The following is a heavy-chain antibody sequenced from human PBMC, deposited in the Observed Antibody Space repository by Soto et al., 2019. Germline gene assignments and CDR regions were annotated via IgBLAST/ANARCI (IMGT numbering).Heavy chain of an antibody. Sequence: QVQLVESGGGVVQPGRSLRLSCAASGFTFSSYAMHWVRQAPGKGLEWVTIISYDGSNKYYADSVKGRFTISRDNSKNTRYLQMNRLRAEDTAVYYWARGGLRFLGWLAYGMDVWGQGTTVTVSS. CDR3: ARGGLRFLGWLAYGMDV. CDR2: ISYDGSNK. CDR1: GFTFSSYA. J-gene: IGHJ6*02. V-gene: IGHV3-30-3*01. D-gene: IGHD3-3*01.